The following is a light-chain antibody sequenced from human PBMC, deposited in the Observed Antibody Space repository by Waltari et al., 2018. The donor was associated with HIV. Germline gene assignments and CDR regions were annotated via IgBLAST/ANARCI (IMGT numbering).Light chain of an antibody. CDR2: SNN. J-gene: IGLJ1*01. V-gene: IGLV1-44*01. CDR3: AAWDDSLNGLV. CDR1: SSNIGINA. Sequence: QSVLTQPPSASGTPGQRVTISCSGSSSNIGINAVNWYQQFPGTAPKLRIYSNNQRPSGVPDRFSGSKSGTSASLAISGLQSEDEADYYCAAWDDSLNGLVFGTGTKVTVL.